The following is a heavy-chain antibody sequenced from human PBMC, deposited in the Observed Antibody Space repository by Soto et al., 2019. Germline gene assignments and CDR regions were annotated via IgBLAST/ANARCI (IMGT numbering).Heavy chain of an antibody. CDR3: ARLSGRRFFEY. V-gene: IGHV4-39*01. Sequence: QLQLQESGPGLVKPSETLSLTGTVSGGAIYSPSYYWGWIRQTPGKGLEYIGSIYYSGSTFNNPSLGRRVTIYLDAPRKQVSLSLSSATAADTAVYYCARLSGRRFFEYWGQGALVTVSS. CDR1: GGAIYSPSYY. CDR2: IYYSGST. D-gene: IGHD6-6*01. J-gene: IGHJ4*02.